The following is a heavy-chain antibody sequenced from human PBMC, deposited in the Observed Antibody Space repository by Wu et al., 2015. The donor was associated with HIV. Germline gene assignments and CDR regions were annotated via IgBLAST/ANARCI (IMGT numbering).Heavy chain of an antibody. D-gene: IGHD2-15*01. J-gene: IGHJ6*02. Sequence: QVQLVQSGAEVKKPGSSVKVSCKASGGTFSSYAISWVRQAPGQGLEWMGRIIPIFGTANYAQKFQGRVTITADESTSTAYMELSSLRSEDTAVYYCARDPIVVVVANAFYGMDVWGQGTTVTVSS. CDR1: GGTFSSYA. CDR2: IIPIFGTA. CDR3: ARDPIVVVVANAFYGMDV. V-gene: IGHV1-69*13.